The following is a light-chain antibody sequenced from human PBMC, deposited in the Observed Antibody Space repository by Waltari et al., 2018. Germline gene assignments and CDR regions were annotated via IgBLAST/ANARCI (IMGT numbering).Light chain of an antibody. J-gene: IGLJ2*01. CDR2: GPD. CDR3: HSRETFSTRL. Sequence: SSDLTQDPSLSVALGQTVRITCQGDSLRRYYASWYQHRPGQAPILVLYGPDIRPTGIPDRFSGSTSGNTASLTITGAQAEDEADYYCHSRETFSTRLFGGGTRLTV. V-gene: IGLV3-19*01. CDR1: SLRRYY.